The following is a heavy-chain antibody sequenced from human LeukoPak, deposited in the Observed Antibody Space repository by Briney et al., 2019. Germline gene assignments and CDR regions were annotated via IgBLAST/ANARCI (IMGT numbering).Heavy chain of an antibody. D-gene: IGHD6-19*01. V-gene: IGHV4-59*01. CDR3: ARSSGWYHYFDY. CDR1: GGSISSYY. Sequence: SETLSLTCTVSGGSISSYYWSWIRQPPGKGLEWIGYIYYSRSTNYNPSLKSRVTISVDTSKNQFSLKLSSVTAADTAVYYCARSSGWYHYFDYWGQGTLVTVSS. CDR2: IYYSRST. J-gene: IGHJ4*02.